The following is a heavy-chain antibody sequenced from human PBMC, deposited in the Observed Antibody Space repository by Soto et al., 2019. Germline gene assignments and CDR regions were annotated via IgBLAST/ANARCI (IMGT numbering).Heavy chain of an antibody. J-gene: IGHJ5*02. CDR1: GGSISSSSYY. D-gene: IGHD6-13*01. CDR2: IYYSGST. V-gene: IGHV4-39*01. CDR3: ARSSSSFGWLDT. Sequence: QLQLQESGPGLVKPSETLSLTCTVSGGSISSSSYYWGWIRQPPGTGLEWIGSIYYSGSTYSNPSLKSRVTIPVDTSKNQFHLKLRSVTAADTAVYYCARSSSSFGWLDTWGQGTLVTVAS.